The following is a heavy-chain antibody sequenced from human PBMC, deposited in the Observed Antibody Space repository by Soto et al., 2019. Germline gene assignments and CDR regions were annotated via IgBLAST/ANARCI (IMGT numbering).Heavy chain of an antibody. D-gene: IGHD2-15*01. V-gene: IGHV4-4*07. CDR3: ARGPSTMGGNTLDY. J-gene: IGHJ4*02. CDR1: GGSISSYY. Sequence: QVQLQESGPGLVKPSETLSLTCTVSGGSISSYYWSWIRQPAGKGLEWIGRIYTSGSTNYNPSLRSRVTMSVDTSKNQFSLKLSSVTAADTAVYYCARGPSTMGGNTLDYWGQGTLVTVSS. CDR2: IYTSGST.